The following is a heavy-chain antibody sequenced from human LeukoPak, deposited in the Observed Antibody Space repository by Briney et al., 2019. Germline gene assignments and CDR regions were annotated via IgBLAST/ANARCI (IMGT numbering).Heavy chain of an antibody. CDR2: INPNRGGT. V-gene: IGHV1-2*02. Sequence: SVNVSHKPSLYTLPGYYMLWVPQAPAQGLEWMGWINPNRGGTNYAQNSRRRVPITRDTSISTAHRELTRLRSDDPAVFYWARPDQPPYSNSFDCWGGGKLATVPS. D-gene: IGHD4-11*01. CDR3: ARPDQPPYSNSFDC. J-gene: IGHJ5*02. CDR1: LYTLPGYY.